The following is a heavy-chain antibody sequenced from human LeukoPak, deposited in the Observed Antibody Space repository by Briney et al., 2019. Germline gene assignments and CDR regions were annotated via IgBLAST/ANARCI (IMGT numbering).Heavy chain of an antibody. CDR2: IYISGST. CDR3: ARAPEFSSGWLLES. J-gene: IGHJ4*02. Sequence: SETLSLTCTVSGGSMRSYYWSWIRQPAEKGLEWIGRIYISGSTNYNPSLKSRVTMSVDTSKNQFSLKLSSVTAADTAVYYCARAPEFSSGWLLESWAQGTLVTVSS. D-gene: IGHD6-19*01. V-gene: IGHV4-4*07. CDR1: GGSMRSYY.